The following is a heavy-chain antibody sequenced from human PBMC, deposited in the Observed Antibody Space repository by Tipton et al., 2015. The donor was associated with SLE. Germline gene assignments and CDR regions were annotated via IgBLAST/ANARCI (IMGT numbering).Heavy chain of an antibody. CDR1: GGSISSSSYY. CDR2: IYYSGST. CDR3: TAPTGDQEPAWGEAFDI. J-gene: IGHJ3*02. D-gene: IGHD7-27*01. Sequence: TLSLTCTVSGGSISSSSYYWGWIRQPPGKGLEWIGSIYYSGSTYYNPSLKSRVTISVDTSKNQFSLKLSSVTAADTAVYYCTAPTGDQEPAWGEAFDIWGQGTMVTVSS. V-gene: IGHV4-39*07.